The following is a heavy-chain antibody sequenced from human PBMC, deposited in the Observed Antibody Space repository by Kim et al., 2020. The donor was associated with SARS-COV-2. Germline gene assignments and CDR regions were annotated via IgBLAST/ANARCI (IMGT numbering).Heavy chain of an antibody. Sequence: GGSLRLSCAASGFTFDDYVMQWVRQAPGKGLEWVSGISWNSGSIGYADSVKGRFTISRDNAKNSLHLQMNSLRAEDTALYYCAKARGVGGLFDYWGQGTLVTVSS. V-gene: IGHV3-9*01. J-gene: IGHJ4*02. CDR2: ISWNSGSI. CDR1: GFTFDDYV. CDR3: AKARGVGGLFDY. D-gene: IGHD3-16*01.